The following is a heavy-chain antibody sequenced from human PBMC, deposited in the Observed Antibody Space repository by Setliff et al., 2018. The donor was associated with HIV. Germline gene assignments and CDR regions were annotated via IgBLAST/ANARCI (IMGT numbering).Heavy chain of an antibody. J-gene: IGHJ5*02. D-gene: IGHD6-19*01. Sequence: SETLSLTCNVSGGSFSRTYWSWIRQSPGKGLEWIGYIYYSSFTNYNPSLKSRVTISLDRFKNQFSLERTSVTAADTAMYYCTGGLTSGWYTSWGQGTLVTVSS. CDR3: TGGLTSGWYTS. CDR2: IYYSSFT. V-gene: IGHV4-59*01. CDR1: GGSFSRTY.